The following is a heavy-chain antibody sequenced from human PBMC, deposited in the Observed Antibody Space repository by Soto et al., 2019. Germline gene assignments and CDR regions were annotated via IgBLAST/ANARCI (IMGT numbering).Heavy chain of an antibody. V-gene: IGHV1-46*01. Sequence: GGSVKVAFKASGYGFTNYYMRSVRHSPGQGLEWMGIINPSGGITNYAQKFQGRVTMTWDTSTSTVSMELSSLRSEDTAVYYCARDYSSSLASYGMDVWGQGTTVTVSS. D-gene: IGHD6-6*01. J-gene: IGHJ6*02. CDR1: GYGFTNYY. CDR2: INPSGGIT. CDR3: ARDYSSSLASYGMDV.